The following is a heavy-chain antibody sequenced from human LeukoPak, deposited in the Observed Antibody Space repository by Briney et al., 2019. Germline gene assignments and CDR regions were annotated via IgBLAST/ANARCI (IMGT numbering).Heavy chain of an antibody. CDR2: INHSGST. J-gene: IGHJ4*02. Sequence: SETLSLTCAVYGGSFSSYYWSWIRQPPGKRLEWIGEINHSGSTNYNPSLKSRVTISVDTSKNQFSLKLSSVTAADTAVYYCARVRIAARYFDYWGQGTLVTVSS. CDR1: GGSFSSYY. D-gene: IGHD6-6*01. CDR3: ARVRIAARYFDY. V-gene: IGHV4-34*01.